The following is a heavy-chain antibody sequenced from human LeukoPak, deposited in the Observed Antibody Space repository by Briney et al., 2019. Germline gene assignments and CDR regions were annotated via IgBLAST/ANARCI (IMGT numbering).Heavy chain of an antibody. V-gene: IGHV3-30*04. CDR3: ARGPFGSCSSPSCYFFDY. J-gene: IGHJ4*02. Sequence: GRSLRLSCSASGFILSGFAMHWVRQTPGKGLQWVAGISHDGDNEYYADSVMGRFTISRDNSKNTLYLQMNSMRADGTAVSYCARGPFGSCSSPSCYFFDYWGQGILVTVSS. D-gene: IGHD2-2*01. CDR2: ISHDGDNE. CDR1: GFILSGFA.